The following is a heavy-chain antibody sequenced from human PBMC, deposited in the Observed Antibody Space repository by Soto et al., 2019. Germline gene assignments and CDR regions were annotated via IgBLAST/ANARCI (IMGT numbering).Heavy chain of an antibody. CDR1: GFMFSSYA. V-gene: IGHV3-30-3*01. CDR2: ISYDGSNK. CDR3: ARDTPPDY. J-gene: IGHJ4*01. Sequence: QPGGSLRLSCAASGFMFSSYAMYWVRQAPGKGLEWVAVISYDGSNKNYADSVKGRFSISRDNSKNTLYVQMNSLRAEDAAVYYCARDTPPDYWGQGTRVTVSS.